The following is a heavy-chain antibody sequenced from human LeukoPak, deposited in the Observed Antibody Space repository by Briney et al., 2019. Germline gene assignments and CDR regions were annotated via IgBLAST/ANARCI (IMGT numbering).Heavy chain of an antibody. Sequence: GASVTVSCKAFGYSFTIYYIHWVRQAPGQGPEWMGIINPSGGSTNYAQKFQGRVTMTRDTSTSTVYMELSSLRSEDTAVYYCARDPVYYYDRSGYYDYGGQGTLVTVSS. J-gene: IGHJ4*02. CDR2: INPSGGST. D-gene: IGHD3-22*01. CDR1: GYSFTIYY. CDR3: ARDPVYYYDRSGYYDY. V-gene: IGHV1-46*01.